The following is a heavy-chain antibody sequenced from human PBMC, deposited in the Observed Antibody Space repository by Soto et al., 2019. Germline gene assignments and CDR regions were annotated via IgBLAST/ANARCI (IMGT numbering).Heavy chain of an antibody. V-gene: IGHV4-34*01. D-gene: IGHD2-2*02. Sequence: SQTLSLTCSVFVGSFSGYYWGWIRQPPGKGLEWIGEINRDGVTNYNPSLKSRLTISVDTSKNQFSLKLNSVTAADTAVYYCARTATQCSRTSCYTVSLDFWGQGTLVTVSS. CDR2: INRDGVT. J-gene: IGHJ4*02. CDR3: ARTATQCSRTSCYTVSLDF. CDR1: VGSFSGYY.